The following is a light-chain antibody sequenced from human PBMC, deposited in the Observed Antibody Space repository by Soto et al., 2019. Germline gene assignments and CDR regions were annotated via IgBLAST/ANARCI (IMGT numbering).Light chain of an antibody. J-gene: IGKJ3*01. CDR3: QHRSGFT. V-gene: IGKV3-11*01. Sequence: EIVLTQSPATLSLSPGERATLSCRASQSVDSYLAWYQHKPGQAPRLLIHDASYRATGIPGRFSGSGSGTVFTLTISSLEPEDFAVYYCQHRSGFTFGPGTKVDMK. CDR1: QSVDSY. CDR2: DAS.